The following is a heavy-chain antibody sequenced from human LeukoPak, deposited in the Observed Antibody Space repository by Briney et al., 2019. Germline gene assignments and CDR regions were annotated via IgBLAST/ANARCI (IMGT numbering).Heavy chain of an antibody. V-gene: IGHV4-39*07. J-gene: IGHJ4*02. Sequence: SETLSLTCTVSGGSISSYYWGWIRQPPGKGLEWIGSIYYSGSTNYNPSLKSRVTISVDKSKNQFSLKLSSVTAAYTAVYYCARDLRYYDSSGYSYWGQGTLVTVSS. CDR3: ARDLRYYDSSGYSY. D-gene: IGHD3-22*01. CDR1: GGSISSYY. CDR2: IYYSGST.